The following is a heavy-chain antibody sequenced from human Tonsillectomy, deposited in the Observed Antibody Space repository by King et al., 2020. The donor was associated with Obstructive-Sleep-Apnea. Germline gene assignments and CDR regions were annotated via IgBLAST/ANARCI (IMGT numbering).Heavy chain of an antibody. CDR2: FDPDDGET. J-gene: IGHJ4*02. CDR1: GYTPSELS. V-gene: IGHV1-24*01. Sequence: VQLVESGAEVKKPGASVMVSCKVSGYTPSELSIHWVRQAPGKVLELMVGFDPDDGETNYAQKFQGRVTMTEDTSTDTAYMELSSLRSENTAVYYCATVDAGAEFDYWGQGTLVTVSS. CDR3: ATVDAGAEFDY. D-gene: IGHD1-26*01.